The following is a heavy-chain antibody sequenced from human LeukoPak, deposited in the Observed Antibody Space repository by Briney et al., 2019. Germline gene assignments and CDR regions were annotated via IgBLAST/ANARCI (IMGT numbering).Heavy chain of an antibody. CDR1: GGSISSYY. D-gene: IGHD6-6*01. V-gene: IGHV4-59*01. CDR2: IYYSGST. CDR3: ARGGAGQPVLNLFQP. Sequence: SETLSLTCTVSGGSISSYYWSWIRQPPGKGLEWIGYIYYSGSTNYNPSLKSRVTISVDTSKNQFSLKLSSVTAADTAVYYCARGGAGQPVLNLFQPWGQGTLVT. J-gene: IGHJ5*02.